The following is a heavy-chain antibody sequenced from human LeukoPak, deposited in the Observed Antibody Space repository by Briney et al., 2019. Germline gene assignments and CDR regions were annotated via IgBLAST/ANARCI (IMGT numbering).Heavy chain of an antibody. CDR2: ISFDGSNK. J-gene: IGHJ4*02. Sequence: GGSLRLSCAASGFTFSSYAMHWVRQAPGKGLEWVAVISFDGSNKYYADSVKGRFTISRDNSKNTLYLQMNSLRAEDTAVYYCAIDCSSTSCYAYWGQGTLVTVSS. CDR1: GFTFSSYA. V-gene: IGHV3-30-3*01. D-gene: IGHD2-2*01. CDR3: AIDCSSTSCYAY.